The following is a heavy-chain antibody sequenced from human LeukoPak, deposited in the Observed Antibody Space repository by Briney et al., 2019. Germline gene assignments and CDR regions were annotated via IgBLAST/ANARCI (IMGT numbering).Heavy chain of an antibody. CDR1: GGTFSSYA. CDR2: INAGNGNT. D-gene: IGHD4-23*01. J-gene: IGHJ5*02. Sequence: ASVKVSCKASGGTFSSYAISWVRQAPGQGLEWMGWINAGNGNTKYSQKFQGRVTITRDTSASTAYMELSSLRSEDTAVYYCAREGRPTVVTRGWFDPWGQGTLVTVSS. V-gene: IGHV1-3*01. CDR3: AREGRPTVVTRGWFDP.